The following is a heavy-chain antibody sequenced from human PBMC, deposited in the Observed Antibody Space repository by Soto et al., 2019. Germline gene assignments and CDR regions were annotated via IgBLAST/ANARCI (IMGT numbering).Heavy chain of an antibody. CDR1: AYTFTTYD. D-gene: IGHD5-12*01. V-gene: IGHV1-8*01. J-gene: IGHJ3*02. Sequence: QVQLVQSGADVKKPGASVKVSCKASAYTFTTYDINWLRQATGQGLEWMGWMNPSSGNTGYAQTFKGRVTMTRNTSISTGYMELTSLRSDDTAVYYCAVATADAFDIWGLGTMVTVSS. CDR2: MNPSSGNT. CDR3: AVATADAFDI.